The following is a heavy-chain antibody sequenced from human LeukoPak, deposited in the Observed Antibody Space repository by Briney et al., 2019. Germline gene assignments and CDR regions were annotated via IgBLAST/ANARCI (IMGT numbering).Heavy chain of an antibody. D-gene: IGHD3-22*01. J-gene: IGHJ4*02. V-gene: IGHV3-7*01. Sequence: GGSLRLSCAASGFTFSSYWMSWVRQAPGKGLEWVANINQDGSEQYYVDSVKGRFTTSRDNSKNTLYLQMNSLRAEDTAVYYCARDGGTYYYDSSGYYPPDYWGQGTLVTVSS. CDR3: ARDGGTYYYDSSGYYPPDY. CDR2: INQDGSEQ. CDR1: GFTFSSYW.